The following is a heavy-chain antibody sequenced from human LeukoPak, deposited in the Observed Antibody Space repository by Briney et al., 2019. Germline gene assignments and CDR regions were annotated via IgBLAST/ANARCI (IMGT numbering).Heavy chain of an antibody. CDR3: ARARHGYIYGYRPNELGHFFDY. Sequence: SETLSLTCTVSGGSISSTSYYWGWIRQPRGKGLEGIGNIYYSGSTYYTPSLKSRVTISLDTSKNQFSLKLSSVTAADTAVYYCARARHGYIYGYRPNELGHFFDYWGQGTLVTVSS. CDR2: IYYSGST. CDR1: GGSISSTSYY. V-gene: IGHV4-39*07. J-gene: IGHJ4*02. D-gene: IGHD5-18*01.